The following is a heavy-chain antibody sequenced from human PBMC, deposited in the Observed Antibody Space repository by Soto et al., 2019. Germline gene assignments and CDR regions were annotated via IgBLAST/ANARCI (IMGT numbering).Heavy chain of an antibody. V-gene: IGHV3-66*01. D-gene: IGHD2-2*01. Sequence: GGSLRLSCAASGFTVSSNYMSWVRQAPGKGLEWVSVIYSGGSTYYADSVKGRFTISRDNSKNTLYLQMNSLRAEDTAVYSCAKDATVVVPAAISWGQGTRVTVSS. J-gene: IGHJ5*02. CDR1: GFTVSSNY. CDR3: AKDATVVVPAAIS. CDR2: IYSGGST.